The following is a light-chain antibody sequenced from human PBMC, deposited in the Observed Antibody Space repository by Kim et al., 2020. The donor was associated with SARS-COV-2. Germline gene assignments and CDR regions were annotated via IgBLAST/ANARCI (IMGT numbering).Light chain of an antibody. CDR3: QQRSSWPLT. CDR2: DAS. Sequence: EIMLTQSPATLSLSPGERATLSCRASQSVYTYLAWYQQKPGQAPRLLINDASDRATGIPTRFSGSGSGTDFTLTISSLDPEDFGVYYCQQRSSWPLTFGGGTKVDIK. CDR1: QSVYTY. V-gene: IGKV3-11*01. J-gene: IGKJ4*01.